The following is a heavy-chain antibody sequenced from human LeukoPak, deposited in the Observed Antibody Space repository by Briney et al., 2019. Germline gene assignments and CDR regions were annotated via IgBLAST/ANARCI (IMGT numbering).Heavy chain of an antibody. D-gene: IGHD3-22*01. V-gene: IGHV4-59*08. CDR1: GGSISSYY. CDR2: IYYSGST. CDR3: ARHYYYDSSGYYFDY. J-gene: IGHJ4*02. Sequence: SETLSLTCTVSGGSISSYYWSWIRQPPGKGLEWIGYIYYSGSTNYNPSLKSRVTIPVDTSKNQFSLKLNSMTAADTAVYYCARHYYYDSSGYYFDYWGQGTLVTVPS.